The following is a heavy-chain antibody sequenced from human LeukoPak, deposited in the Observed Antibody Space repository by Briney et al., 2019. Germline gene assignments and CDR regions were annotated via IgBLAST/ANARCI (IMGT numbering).Heavy chain of an antibody. CDR1: VFTFSAAW. D-gene: IGHD4/OR15-4a*01. CDR3: VADLPGTNSPYFDY. V-gene: IGHV3-15*01. Sequence: GGSLRLSCAASVFTFSAAWMNWVCQAPGKGLEWVGRIKSKSNGGTTDFAAPVRDRFTISRDDSKNTLNLQMDSLRTEDTAVYYCVADLPGTNSPYFDYWGQGTLVTVSS. CDR2: IKSKSNGGTT. J-gene: IGHJ4*02.